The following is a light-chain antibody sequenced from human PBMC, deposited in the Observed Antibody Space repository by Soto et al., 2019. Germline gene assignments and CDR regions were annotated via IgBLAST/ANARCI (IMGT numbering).Light chain of an antibody. CDR2: EGS. Sequence: QSALTQPASVSGSPGQSSTISCPGTSSDVGSYNLVSWYQQHPGKAPKLMIYEGSKRPSGVSNRFSGSKSGNTASLTISGLQAEDEADYYCCSYAGSSTYVIFGGGTKLTVL. CDR3: CSYAGSSTYVI. V-gene: IGLV2-23*01. CDR1: SSDVGSYNL. J-gene: IGLJ2*01.